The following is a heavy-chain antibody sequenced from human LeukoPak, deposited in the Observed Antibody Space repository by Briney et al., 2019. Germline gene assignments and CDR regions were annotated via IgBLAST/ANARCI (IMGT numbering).Heavy chain of an antibody. Sequence: GGSLRLSCSPSGFTFSSFAMHWVRQAPGKGLEYVSAVNNNGGSTFYSDSVKGRFTISRDNSKNTLYLQMSSLRAEDTAVYYCARDPGNRGYDDWYFDYWGQGTLVTVSS. CDR1: GFTFSSFA. CDR2: VNNNGGST. V-gene: IGHV3-64D*06. CDR3: ARDPGNRGYDDWYFDY. D-gene: IGHD5-12*01. J-gene: IGHJ4*02.